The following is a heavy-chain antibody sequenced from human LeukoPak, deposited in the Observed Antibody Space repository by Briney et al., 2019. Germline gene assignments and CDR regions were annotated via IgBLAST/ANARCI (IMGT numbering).Heavy chain of an antibody. J-gene: IGHJ6*02. D-gene: IGHD6-13*01. CDR3: ARSSRAAAGTSDYYYGMDV. CDR2: ISYDGSNK. CDR1: GFTFSSYA. V-gene: IGHV3-30-3*01. Sequence: PGGSLRLSCAASGFTFSSYAMHWVRQAPGKGLEWVAVISYDGSNKYYADSVKGRFTISRDNSKNTLYLQMNSLRTEDTAVYYCARSSRAAAGTSDYYYGMDVWGQGTTVTVSS.